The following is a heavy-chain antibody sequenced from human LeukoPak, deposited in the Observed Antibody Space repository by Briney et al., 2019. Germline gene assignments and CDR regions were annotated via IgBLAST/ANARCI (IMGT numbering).Heavy chain of an antibody. CDR3: ARCENGDNFPSPMDV. D-gene: IGHD4-17*01. CDR1: GFTVSSNY. CDR2: IYSGGGRT. J-gene: IGHJ6*02. V-gene: IGHV3-53*01. Sequence: GGSLRLSCAASGFTVSSNYMSWVRQAPGKGLEWVSVIYSGGGRTYYADSVKGRFTISRDNSKNTLYLQMNSLRAEDTAVYYCARCENGDNFPSPMDVWGQGTTVTVSS.